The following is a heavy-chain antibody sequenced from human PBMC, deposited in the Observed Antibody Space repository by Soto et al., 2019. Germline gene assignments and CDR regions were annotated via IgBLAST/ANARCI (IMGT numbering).Heavy chain of an antibody. CDR3: TTLRVLRFLEWLLPDAFDI. CDR2: IKSKTDGGTT. V-gene: IGHV3-15*07. J-gene: IGHJ3*02. Sequence: PGGSLRLSCAASGFTFSNAWMNWVRQAPGKGLEWVGRIKSKTDGGTTDYAAPVKGRFTISRDDSKNPLYLQMNSLKTEDTAVYYCTTLRVLRFLEWLLPDAFDIWGKGTMVTVSS. D-gene: IGHD3-3*01. CDR1: GFTFSNAW.